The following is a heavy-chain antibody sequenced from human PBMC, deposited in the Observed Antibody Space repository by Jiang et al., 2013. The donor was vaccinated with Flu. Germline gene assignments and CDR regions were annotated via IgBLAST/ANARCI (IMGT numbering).Heavy chain of an antibody. CDR2: ISYDGSNK. Sequence: ESGGGVVQPGRSLRLSCAASGFTFSSYAMHWVRQAPGKGLEWVAVISYDGSNKYYADSVKGRFTISRDNSKNTLYLQMNSLRAEDTAVYYCARDRTTHNWFDPWGQGTLVTVSS. V-gene: IGHV3-30-3*01. D-gene: IGHD1-14*01. CDR1: GFTFSSYA. CDR3: ARDRTTHNWFDP. J-gene: IGHJ5*02.